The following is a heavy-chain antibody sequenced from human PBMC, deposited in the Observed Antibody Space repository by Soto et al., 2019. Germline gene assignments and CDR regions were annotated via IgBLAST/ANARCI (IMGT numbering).Heavy chain of an antibody. CDR1: GYTFTGYY. CDR2: INPNSGGT. J-gene: IGHJ4*02. Sequence: ASVKVSCKASGYTFTGYYMHWVRQAPGQGLEWMGWINPNSGGTNYAQKFQGWVTMTRDTSISTAYMELSRRRSDDTAVYYCARGAPPVYSSGWYDLGDFDYWGQGTLVTVSS. D-gene: IGHD6-19*01. CDR3: ARGAPPVYSSGWYDLGDFDY. V-gene: IGHV1-2*04.